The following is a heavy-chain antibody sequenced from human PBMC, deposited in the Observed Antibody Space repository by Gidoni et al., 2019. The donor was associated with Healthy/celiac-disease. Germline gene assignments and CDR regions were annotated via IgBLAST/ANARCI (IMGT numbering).Heavy chain of an antibody. CDR1: GGPVSSYA. V-gene: IGHV1-69*09. CDR3: ARGSVKLRTGYGMDV. Sequence: QVQLVQSGAEVKKPGSSVKVSCKASGGPVSSYAISWVRQAPGQGLEWMGRIIPILGIANYAQKFQGRVTITADKSTSTAYMELSSLRSEDTAVYYCARGSVKLRTGYGMDVWGQGTTVTVSS. D-gene: IGHD1-7*01. CDR2: IIPILGIA. J-gene: IGHJ6*02.